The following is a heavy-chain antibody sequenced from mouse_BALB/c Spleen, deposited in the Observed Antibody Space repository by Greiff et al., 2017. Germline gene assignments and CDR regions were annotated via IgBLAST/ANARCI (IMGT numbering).Heavy chain of an antibody. V-gene: IGHV5-6*01. CDR2: ISSGGSYT. D-gene: IGHD1-2*01. CDR1: GFTFSSYG. J-gene: IGHJ2*01. CDR3: ASHYHLYYFDY. Sequence: EVHLVESGGDLVKPGGSLKLSCAASGFTFSSYGMSWVRQTPDKRLEWVATISSGGSYTYYPDSVKGRFTISRDNAKNTLYLQMSSLKSEDTAMYYCASHYHLYYFDYWGQGTTLTVSS.